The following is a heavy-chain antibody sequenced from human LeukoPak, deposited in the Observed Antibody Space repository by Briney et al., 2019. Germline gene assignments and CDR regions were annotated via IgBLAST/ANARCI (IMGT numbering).Heavy chain of an antibody. Sequence: SETLSLTCTVSGGSISSYYWSWIRQPLGKGLEWIGYIYYSGSTNYNPSLKSRVTISVDTSKNQFSLKLSSVTAADTAVYYCARPLIGFDAFDIWGQGTMVTVSS. CDR1: GGSISSYY. CDR3: ARPLIGFDAFDI. V-gene: IGHV4-59*01. J-gene: IGHJ3*02. CDR2: IYYSGST.